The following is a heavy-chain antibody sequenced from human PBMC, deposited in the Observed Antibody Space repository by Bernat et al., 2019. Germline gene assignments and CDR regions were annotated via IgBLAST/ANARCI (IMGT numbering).Heavy chain of an antibody. J-gene: IGHJ5*02. V-gene: IGHV3-23*04. CDR3: AKESLSIAAAGNRWFDP. Sequence: VQLVESGGGLVQPGGSLRLSCAASGFTFSTYAMSWVRQAPGKGLEWVSAISGGGGSTYYADSVKGRFTISRDNSKNTLYLQMNSLRAEDTAVYYCAKESLSIAAAGNRWFDPWGQGTLVTVSS. CDR1: GFTFSTYA. D-gene: IGHD6-13*01. CDR2: ISGGGGST.